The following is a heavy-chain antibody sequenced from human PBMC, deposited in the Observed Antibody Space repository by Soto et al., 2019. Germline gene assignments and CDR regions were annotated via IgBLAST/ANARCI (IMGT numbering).Heavy chain of an antibody. J-gene: IGHJ5*02. CDR1: GGTFSSYA. CDR2: IIPIFGTA. D-gene: IGHD2-15*01. V-gene: IGHV1-69*01. Sequence: QVQLVQSGAEVKKPGSSVKVSCKASGGTFSSYAISWVRQAPGQGLEWMGGIIPIFGTANYAQKFQVRVTITADESTSTDYMELSSLRSEDTDVYYCARDRFCSGGSCYSLGWFDPWGQGTLVTVSS. CDR3: ARDRFCSGGSCYSLGWFDP.